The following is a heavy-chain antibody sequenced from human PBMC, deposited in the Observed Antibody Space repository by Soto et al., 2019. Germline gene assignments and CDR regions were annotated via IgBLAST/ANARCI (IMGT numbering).Heavy chain of an antibody. J-gene: IGHJ4*02. CDR2: IYYSGST. CDR1: GGSISSYY. Sequence: SETLSLTCTVSGGSISSYYWSWIRQPPGKGLEWIGYIYYSGSTNYNPSLKSRVTISVDTSKNQFSLKLSSVTAADPAVYYCAREAPEEGSWYFDYWGQGTLVTVSS. D-gene: IGHD6-13*01. V-gene: IGHV4-59*01. CDR3: AREAPEEGSWYFDY.